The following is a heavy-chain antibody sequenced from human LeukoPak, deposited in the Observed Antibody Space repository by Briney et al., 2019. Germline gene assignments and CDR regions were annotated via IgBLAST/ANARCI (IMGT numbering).Heavy chain of an antibody. J-gene: IGHJ4*02. V-gene: IGHV3-30*04. CDR3: ARVAEAAAFDS. Sequence: GGSLRLSCAASGFTFSNYALHWVRQAPGKGLEWVAVISYDDTNKYYVDSVKGRFTISRDNSKNTLYLQMNSLKPEDTAVYYCARVAEAAAFDSWGQGTLVTVSS. CDR2: ISYDDTNK. CDR1: GFTFSNYA. D-gene: IGHD6-13*01.